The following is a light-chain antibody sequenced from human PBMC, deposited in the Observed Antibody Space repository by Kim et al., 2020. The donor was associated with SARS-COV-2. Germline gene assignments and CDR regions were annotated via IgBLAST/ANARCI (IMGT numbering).Light chain of an antibody. CDR2: DAS. CDR1: QGISSA. Sequence: AIQLTQSPSSLSASVGDRVTITCRASQGISSALAWYQQKPGKAPKLLIYDASSLESGVPSRFSGSGSGTDFTFTISSLQPEDIATYYCQQYAKRLSFGQGTKLEI. CDR3: QQYAKRLS. V-gene: IGKV1D-13*01. J-gene: IGKJ2*03.